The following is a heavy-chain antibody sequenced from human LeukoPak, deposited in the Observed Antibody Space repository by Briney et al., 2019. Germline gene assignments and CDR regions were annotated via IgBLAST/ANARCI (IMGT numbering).Heavy chain of an antibody. J-gene: IGHJ4*02. CDR1: GYTFTGYY. CDR2: INPNSGGT. D-gene: IGHD2-21*02. V-gene: IGHV1-2*02. Sequence: GSVKVSCKASGYTFTGYYMHWVRQAPGQGLEWMGWINPNSGGTNYAQKFQGRVTMTRDTSISTAYMELSRLRSDDTAVYYCARDWGDFQAFFDYWGQGTLVTVSS. CDR3: ARDWGDFQAFFDY.